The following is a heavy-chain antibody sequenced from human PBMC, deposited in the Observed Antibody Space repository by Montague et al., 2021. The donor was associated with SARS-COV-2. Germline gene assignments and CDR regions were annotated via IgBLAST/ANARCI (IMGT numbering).Heavy chain of an antibody. J-gene: IGHJ4*02. CDR2: IDGSGSTI. CDR1: GFTFSDYY. CDR3: ARDAKSIVS. V-gene: IGHV3-11*01. Sequence: SLRLSFPASGFTFSDYYMSWIRQAPGKGLEWLSYIDGSGSTIYYADSVKGRFTISRDNARNSLYLQMNSLRAEDTAVYYCARDAKSIVSWGQGTLVTVSS.